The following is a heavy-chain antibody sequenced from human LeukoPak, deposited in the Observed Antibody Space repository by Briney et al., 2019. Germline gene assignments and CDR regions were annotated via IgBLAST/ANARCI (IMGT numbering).Heavy chain of an antibody. CDR1: GGSITNYY. Sequence: SETLSLTCTVSGGSITNYYWGWIRQPPGKGLEWIGSIYYSGSTYYNPSLKSRVTISVDTSKNQFSLKLSSVTAADTAVYYCARDIRGDYGSGSYLDYWGQGTLVTVSS. J-gene: IGHJ4*02. D-gene: IGHD3-10*01. CDR2: IYYSGST. V-gene: IGHV4-39*07. CDR3: ARDIRGDYGSGSYLDY.